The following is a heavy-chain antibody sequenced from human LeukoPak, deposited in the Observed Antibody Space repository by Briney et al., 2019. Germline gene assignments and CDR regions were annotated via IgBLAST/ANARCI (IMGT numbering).Heavy chain of an antibody. J-gene: IGHJ4*02. V-gene: IGHV4-34*01. CDR2: INHSGST. CDR3: ARGEVVVTAAIGKSSYFEY. CDR1: GGSFSGYY. D-gene: IGHD2-2*02. Sequence: SETLSLTCAVYGGSFSGYYWSWIRQPPGKGLEWIGEINHSGSTNYNPSLKSRVTISVDTSKNQFSLKLSSVTAADTDVYYCARGEVVVTAAIGKSSYFEYWGQGTLVTVSS.